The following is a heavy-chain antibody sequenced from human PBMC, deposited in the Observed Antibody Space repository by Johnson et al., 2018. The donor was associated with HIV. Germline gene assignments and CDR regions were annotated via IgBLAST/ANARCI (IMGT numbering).Heavy chain of an antibody. CDR1: RFTFSSYG. J-gene: IGHJ3*02. V-gene: IGHV3-33*01. CDR2: IWYDGTNK. CDR3: ATPPGGDYWAFDI. Sequence: QVQLVESGGGVVQPGRSLRLSCAASRFTFSSYGMHWVRQAPGKGLEWVAVIWYDGTNKYYADSVKGRFTISRDNSKNTLYLQMNSLRAEDTAVYYCATPPGGDYWAFDIWGQGTMVTVSS. D-gene: IGHD4-17*01.